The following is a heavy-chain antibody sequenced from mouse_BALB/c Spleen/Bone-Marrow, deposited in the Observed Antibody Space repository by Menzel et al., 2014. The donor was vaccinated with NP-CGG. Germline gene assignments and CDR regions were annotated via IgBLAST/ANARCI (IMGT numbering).Heavy chain of an antibody. D-gene: IGHD2-4*01. CDR2: IWAGGST. Sequence: VKLMESGPGLVAPSQSPSITCTVSGFSLTSYGVHWVRQPPGKGLEWLGVIWAGGSTNYNSALMSRLSISKDNSKSQVFLKMNSLQTDDTAMYYCAREGPTMITTGFDYWGQGTTLTVSS. V-gene: IGHV2-9*02. CDR1: GFSLTSYG. CDR3: AREGPTMITTGFDY. J-gene: IGHJ2*01.